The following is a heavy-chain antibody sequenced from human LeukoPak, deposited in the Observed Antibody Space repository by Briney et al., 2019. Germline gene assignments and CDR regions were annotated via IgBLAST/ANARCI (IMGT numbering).Heavy chain of an antibody. CDR1: GFTVDDYA. Sequence: GGSLRLSCAASGFTVDDYAMHWVRQAPGKGLEWVSLISWEGGSTYYADSVKGRFTISRDNSKNSLYLEMNSLTADDTAVYYCVRGPRYYDDSGFHYGVFDIWGQGTVVTVSS. CDR3: VRGPRYYDDSGFHYGVFDI. V-gene: IGHV3-43D*03. CDR2: ISWEGGST. D-gene: IGHD3-22*01. J-gene: IGHJ3*02.